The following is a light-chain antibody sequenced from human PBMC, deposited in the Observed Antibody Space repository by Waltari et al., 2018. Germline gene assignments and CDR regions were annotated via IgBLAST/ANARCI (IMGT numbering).Light chain of an antibody. CDR3: QQRRDWPLT. CDR1: QSVTNY. J-gene: IGKJ4*01. Sequence: DIVLTQSPAILSLSPGERSSPSCRASQSVTNYLAWYQQKPGQAPRLLIYDTSNWATCIPARFSGSGFGTDFTLTISSLEPEDFAVYYCQQRRDWPLTFGGGTKVEIK. V-gene: IGKV3-11*01. CDR2: DTS.